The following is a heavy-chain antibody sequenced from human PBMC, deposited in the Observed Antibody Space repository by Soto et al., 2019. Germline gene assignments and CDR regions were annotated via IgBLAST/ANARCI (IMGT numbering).Heavy chain of an antibody. Sequence: QVQLQESGPGLVKPSETLSLTCTVSGGSISSYYWSWIRQPPGKGLEWIGYIYYSGSTNYNPSLKSRVTISVDTSKNQFSLKLSSVTAADTAVYYCARDYHSGGAFDIWGQGTMVTVCS. CDR3: ARDYHSGGAFDI. CDR2: IYYSGST. V-gene: IGHV4-59*01. J-gene: IGHJ3*02. D-gene: IGHD6-19*01. CDR1: GGSISSYY.